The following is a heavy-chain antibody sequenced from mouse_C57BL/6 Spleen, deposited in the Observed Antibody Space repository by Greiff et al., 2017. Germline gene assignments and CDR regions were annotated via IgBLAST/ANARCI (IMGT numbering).Heavy chain of an antibody. CDR1: GYAFTNYL. V-gene: IGHV1-54*01. CDR2: INPGSGGT. J-gene: IGHJ4*01. D-gene: IGHD4-1*01. Sequence: QVQLQQSGAELVRPGTSVKVSCKASGYAFTNYLIEWVKQRPGQGLEWIRVINPGSGGTNYNEKFKGKATLTADKSSSTAYMQLSSLTSEDSAVYFCARGELALDYWGQGTSVTVSS. CDR3: ARGELALDY.